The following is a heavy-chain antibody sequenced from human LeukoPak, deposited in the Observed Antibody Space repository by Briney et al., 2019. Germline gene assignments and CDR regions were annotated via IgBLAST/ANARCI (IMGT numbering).Heavy chain of an antibody. D-gene: IGHD2-21*01. J-gene: IGHJ6*03. Sequence: PSETLSLTCTVSGGSISSYYWSWIRQPPGKGLEWIGYIYYSGSTNYNPSLKSRVTISVDTSKNQFSLKLSSVTAADTAVYYCARDYTVVNYYYMDVWGKGTTVTVSS. CDR2: IYYSGST. V-gene: IGHV4-59*01. CDR3: ARDYTVVNYYYMDV. CDR1: GGSISSYY.